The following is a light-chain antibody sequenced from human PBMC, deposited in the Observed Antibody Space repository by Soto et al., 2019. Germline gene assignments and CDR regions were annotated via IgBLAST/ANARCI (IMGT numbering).Light chain of an antibody. CDR1: QGISSY. V-gene: IGKV1-9*01. J-gene: IGKJ4*01. CDR2: AAS. Sequence: DIQLTQSPSFLSSSVGDRVTLTCRASQGISSYLAWYQQKPGKAPKLLIYAASTLQSGVPSRFSGSGYGTEFTLTISSLQPEDFATYYCQQLNSYPLTCGGGTKVQIK. CDR3: QQLNSYPLT.